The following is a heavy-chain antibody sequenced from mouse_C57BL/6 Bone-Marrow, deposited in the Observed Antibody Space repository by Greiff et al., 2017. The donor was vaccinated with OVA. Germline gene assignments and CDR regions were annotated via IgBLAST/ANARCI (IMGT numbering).Heavy chain of an antibody. CDR3: ARHEEGIYYYGRAWFAY. CDR1: GYTFTEYT. V-gene: IGHV1-62-2*01. Sequence: QVQLQQSGAELVKPGASVKLSCKASGYTFTEYTIHWVKQRSGQGLEWIGWFYPGSGSIKYNEKFKDKATLTADKSSSTVYMELSRLTSEDSAVYFCARHEEGIYYYGRAWFAYWGQGTLVTVSA. CDR2: FYPGSGSI. J-gene: IGHJ3*01. D-gene: IGHD1-1*01.